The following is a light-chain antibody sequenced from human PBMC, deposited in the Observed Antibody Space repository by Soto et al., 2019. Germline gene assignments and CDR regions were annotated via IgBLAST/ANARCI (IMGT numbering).Light chain of an antibody. CDR1: TGAVTSGHY. Sequence: QAVVTQEPSLTVSPGGTVTLTCGSSTGAVTSGHYPHWFQQKSGQAPRTLIYDTNNRHSWTPARFSGSLLGGKGALTLSDANPEDEAEYYCVLIDPGVGEVFGTGTKVTVL. V-gene: IGLV7-46*01. J-gene: IGLJ1*01. CDR2: DTN. CDR3: VLIDPGVGEV.